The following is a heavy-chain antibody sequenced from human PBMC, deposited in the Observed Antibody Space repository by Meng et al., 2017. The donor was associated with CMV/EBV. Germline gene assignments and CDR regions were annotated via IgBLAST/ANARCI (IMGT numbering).Heavy chain of an antibody. CDR2: ISAYNGNT. CDR3: ARGGGYSSGWHEPRV. J-gene: IGHJ4*02. V-gene: IGHV1-18*01. Sequence: SGYAFTSYGISWVRQAPGQGLGWMGWISAYNGNTNYAQKLQGRVTMTTDTSTSTAYMGLRSLRSDDTAVYYCARGGGYSSGWHEPRVWGQGTLVTVSS. CDR1: GYAFTSYG. D-gene: IGHD6-19*01.